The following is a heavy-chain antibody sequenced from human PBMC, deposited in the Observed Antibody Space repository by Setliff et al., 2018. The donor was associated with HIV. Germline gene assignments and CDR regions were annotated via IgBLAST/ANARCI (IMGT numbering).Heavy chain of an antibody. Sequence: ASETLSLTCTVSGGPIRSPNWWSWVRQPPGKGLEWIREIFHGGNTNYSPSLESRVTLSVDKSKNQFSLRLSSVTAADTAVYYCARVLTVGDCSAGSCYSRAYYYYHMDVWGKGTAVTVSS. J-gene: IGHJ6*03. D-gene: IGHD2-15*01. CDR2: IFHGGNT. V-gene: IGHV4-4*02. CDR3: ARVLTVGDCSAGSCYSRAYYYYHMDV. CDR1: GGPIRSPNW.